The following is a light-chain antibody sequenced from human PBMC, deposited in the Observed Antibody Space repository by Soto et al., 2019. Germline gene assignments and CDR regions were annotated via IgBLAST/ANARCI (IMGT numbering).Light chain of an antibody. CDR3: QHYNKWLYT. V-gene: IGKV3-15*01. CDR2: GAS. CDR1: QSVGSN. J-gene: IGKJ2*01. Sequence: EIVMTQSPATLSVSPGERATLSCRASQSVGSNLAWYQQKPGQAPTLLIYGASSRATGVPARFSGSGSGTEFTLTIGSLQSEDFAVYYCQHYNKWLYTFGQGTKLEIK.